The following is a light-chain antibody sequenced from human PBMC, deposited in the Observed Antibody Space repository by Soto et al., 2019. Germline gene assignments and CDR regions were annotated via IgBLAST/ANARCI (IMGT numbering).Light chain of an antibody. V-gene: IGLV2-8*01. CDR2: EVS. CDR1: SGDVGGYNF. J-gene: IGLJ3*02. Sequence: QSALTQPPSASGSPGQSVTISCSGTSGDVGGYNFVSWYQQHPGKAPKFMIYEVSKLPSGVPDRFSGSKSGNTASLTVSGLQAEDEADYYCSSYAGGIKWVFGGGTKLTVL. CDR3: SSYAGGIKWV.